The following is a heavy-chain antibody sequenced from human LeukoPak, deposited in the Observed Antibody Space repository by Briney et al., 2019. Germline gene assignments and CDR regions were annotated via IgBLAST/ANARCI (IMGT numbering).Heavy chain of an antibody. CDR1: RVTFGNGW. Sequence: GVSLRLTRADSRVTFGNGWMRWPRQARGKGLERVGRIKSNTDGGTTDYAAPVKGRFTISGDDSKNTLYLQMNSLKTEDTAVYYCTTGSEMATDLDYWGQGTLVTVSS. CDR2: IKSNTDGGTT. J-gene: IGHJ4*02. V-gene: IGHV3-15*01. CDR3: TTGSEMATDLDY. D-gene: IGHD5-24*01.